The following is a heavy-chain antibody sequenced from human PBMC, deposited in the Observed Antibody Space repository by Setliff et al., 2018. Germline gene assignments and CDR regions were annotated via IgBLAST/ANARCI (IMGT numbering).Heavy chain of an antibody. CDR3: SRLVRYCTTTSCQGASGAEF. CDR1: GYTFTVFG. CDR2: ISPHNGNT. V-gene: IGHV1-18*01. Sequence: AASVKVSCKASGYTFTVFGVSWVRQAPGQGLEWVGWISPHNGNTYYAPKFQGTVLMTADTSTTKAYLELRSLRSDDTAVYYCSRLVRYCTTTSCQGASGAEFWGQGTLVTVSS. J-gene: IGHJ4*02. D-gene: IGHD2-2*01.